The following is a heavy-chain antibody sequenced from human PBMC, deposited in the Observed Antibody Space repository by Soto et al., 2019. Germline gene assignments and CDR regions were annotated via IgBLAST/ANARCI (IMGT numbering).Heavy chain of an antibody. Sequence: GGSLRLSCAASGFTFSSHDMHWVRQGTGKGLEWVSAIGTAGDTYYPGSVKGRFTISRENAKNSLYLQMNSLRAEDTAVYYCARGFFYGVDVWGQGTTVTVSS. D-gene: IGHD3-3*01. CDR2: IGTAGDT. CDR3: ARGFFYGVDV. CDR1: GFTFSSHD. J-gene: IGHJ6*02. V-gene: IGHV3-13*01.